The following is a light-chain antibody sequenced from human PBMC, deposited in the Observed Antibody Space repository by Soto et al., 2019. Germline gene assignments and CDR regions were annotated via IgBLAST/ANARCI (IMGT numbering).Light chain of an antibody. CDR1: SSDVGSYNL. V-gene: IGLV2-23*03. Sequence: QSALTQPASVSGSPGQSITISCTGTSSDVGSYNLVSWYQQHPGKAPKLMIYEGSKRPSGVSNRFSGSKSGYTASLTISGLHAEVEADYCCCSHAGSITFLVFGGGTNLTVL. J-gene: IGLJ2*01. CDR3: CSHAGSITFLV. CDR2: EGS.